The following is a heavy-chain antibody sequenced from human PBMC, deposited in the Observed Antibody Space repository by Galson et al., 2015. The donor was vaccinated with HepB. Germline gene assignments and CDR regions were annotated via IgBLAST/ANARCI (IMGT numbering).Heavy chain of an antibody. J-gene: IGHJ6*02. Sequence: LRLSCAASGFTVSSDYMNWVRQAPGKGLEWVSVIYTGGSTYYADSVKGRFTISRDNSKNTVYLQMNSLRPEDTAVYYCARILYNWNLNYYYGMDVWGQGTTVTVSS. D-gene: IGHD1-20*01. CDR3: ARILYNWNLNYYYGMDV. CDR2: IYTGGST. V-gene: IGHV3-66*02. CDR1: GFTVSSDY.